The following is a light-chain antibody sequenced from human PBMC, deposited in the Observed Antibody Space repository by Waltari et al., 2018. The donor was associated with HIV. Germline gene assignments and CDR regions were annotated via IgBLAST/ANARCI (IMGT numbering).Light chain of an antibody. J-gene: IGLJ1*01. V-gene: IGLV2-14*03. CDR2: EVT. Sequence: QSALTQPASVSGSPGQSITISCTGTTSDVGGDNYVSWYQQHPGKAPKLLIYEVTNRPSGVSNRFSGSKSDSTASLTIPGLQAEDEAEYYCSSSTTTTTLGLFGTGTKVTVL. CDR3: SSSTTTTTLGL. CDR1: TSDVGGDNY.